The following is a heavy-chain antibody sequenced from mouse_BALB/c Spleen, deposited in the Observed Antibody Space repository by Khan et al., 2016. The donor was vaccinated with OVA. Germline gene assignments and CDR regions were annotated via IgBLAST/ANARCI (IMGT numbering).Heavy chain of an antibody. CDR2: ISSGGKT. J-gene: IGHJ3*01. CDR1: GFTFSNYA. V-gene: IGHV5-6-5*01. CDR3: ARDDWFAY. Sequence: EVELVESGGGLVKPGGSLKLSCTASGFTFSNYAMPWVRQTPEKRLEWVASISSGGKTYYPDSVKGRFTISRDNARNILSLQMSSLRSEDTAMYYCARDDWFAYWGQGTLVTVSA.